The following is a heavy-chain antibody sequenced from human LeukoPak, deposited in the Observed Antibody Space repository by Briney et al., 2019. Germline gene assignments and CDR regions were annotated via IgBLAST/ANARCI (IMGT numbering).Heavy chain of an antibody. Sequence: SETLSLTCTVSGGSISSSSYYWGWIRQPPGKGLEWSGSVYYSGSTYYNPSLKSRVTISVDTSKNQFSLKLSSVTAADTAVYYCARVKYRSSWYEGDWFDPWGQGTLVTVSS. V-gene: IGHV4-39*07. CDR3: ARVKYRSSWYEGDWFDP. D-gene: IGHD6-13*01. CDR2: VYYSGST. CDR1: GGSISSSSYY. J-gene: IGHJ5*02.